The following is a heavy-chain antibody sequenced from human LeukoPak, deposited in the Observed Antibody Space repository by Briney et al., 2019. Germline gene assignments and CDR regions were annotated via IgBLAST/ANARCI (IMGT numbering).Heavy chain of an antibody. CDR2: IYWNDDK. D-gene: IGHD4-23*01. J-gene: IGHJ3*02. V-gene: IGHV2-5*01. Sequence: SGPTLVKPTQTLTLTCTFSGFSLSTSGVSVGWIRQPPGKALEWLALIYWNDDKRYSPSLKSRLTITKDTSKNQVVLTMTNMDPVDTATYYCARRMTTVDDDAFDIWGQGTMVTVSS. CDR3: ARRMTTVDDDAFDI. CDR1: GFSLSTSGVS.